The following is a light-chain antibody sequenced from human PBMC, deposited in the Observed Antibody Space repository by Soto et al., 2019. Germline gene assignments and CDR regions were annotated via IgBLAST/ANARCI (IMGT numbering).Light chain of an antibody. CDR2: AAS. V-gene: IGKV1-12*01. CDR3: QQDNSFPHT. Sequence: DIQMTQSPSSVSASVGDRVTITCRASQGISSWVDWYQQKPGKAPTLLIYAASSLQSGVPSWFNSSGSGTDFTLTISSLQPEDFAFYYWQQDNSFPHTFGQGTKLEIK. J-gene: IGKJ2*01. CDR1: QGISSW.